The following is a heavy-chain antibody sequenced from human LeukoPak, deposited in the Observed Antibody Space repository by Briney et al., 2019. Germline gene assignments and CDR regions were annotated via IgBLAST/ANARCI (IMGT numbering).Heavy chain of an antibody. J-gene: IGHJ5*02. V-gene: IGHV3-7*03. CDR2: IKQDGSEK. Sequence: GGSLRLSCAASGFTFSSYWMSWVRQAPGKGLEWVANIKQDGSEKYYVDSVKGRFTISRDNAKNSLYLQMNSLRAEDTAVYYCARESGGAYDFWSGYSRNWFDPWGQGTLVTVSS. CDR3: ARESGGAYDFWSGYSRNWFDP. D-gene: IGHD3-3*01. CDR1: GFTFSSYW.